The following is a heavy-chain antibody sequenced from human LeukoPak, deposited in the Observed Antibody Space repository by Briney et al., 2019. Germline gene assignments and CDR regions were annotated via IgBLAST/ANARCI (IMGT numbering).Heavy chain of an antibody. CDR2: ISYDGSND. V-gene: IGHV3-33*03. D-gene: IGHD6-13*01. CDR3: AKTGSRWEFDN. J-gene: IGHJ4*02. Sequence: GGSLRLSCAASGFTFSSYGIHWVRQAPEKGLEWVAGISYDGSNDYHGDSVKGRFTISRDNSKNTLYLQMNSLRVQDTAVYYCAKTGSRWEFDNWGQGTLVTVSS. CDR1: GFTFSSYG.